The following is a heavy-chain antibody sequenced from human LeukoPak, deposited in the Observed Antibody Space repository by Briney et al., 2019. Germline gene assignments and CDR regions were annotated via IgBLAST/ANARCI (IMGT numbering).Heavy chain of an antibody. J-gene: IGHJ4*02. D-gene: IGHD1-26*01. Sequence: GASLKTSYKAAGSLLTSCWIGWGRRLAGKRVEWMGIIYSDDSDTKYSPSFQGQVTISADKSISTAYLQWSSLKGSDTAMYYCARWDSGSYDSGVDYWGQGTLVTVSS. CDR1: GSLLTSCW. CDR3: ARWDSGSYDSGVDY. V-gene: IGHV5-51*01. CDR2: IYSDDSDT.